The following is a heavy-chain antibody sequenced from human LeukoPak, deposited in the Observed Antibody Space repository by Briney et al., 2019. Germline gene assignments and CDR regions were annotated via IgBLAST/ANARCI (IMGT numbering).Heavy chain of an antibody. D-gene: IGHD1-26*01. V-gene: IGHV3-48*04. CDR2: ISSSSSTI. CDR3: ARELESHRSTRLDY. J-gene: IGHJ4*02. CDR1: GFTFSSYS. Sequence: GSLRLSCAASGFTFSSYSMNWVRQAPGKELEWVSYISSSSSTIYYADSVKGRFTISRDNAKNSLYLQMNSLRAEDTAVYYCARELESHRSTRLDYWGQGTLVTVSS.